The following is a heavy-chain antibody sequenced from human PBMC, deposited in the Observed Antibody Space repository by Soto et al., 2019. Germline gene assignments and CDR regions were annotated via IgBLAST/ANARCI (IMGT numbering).Heavy chain of an antibody. CDR3: ARNIAAAGTGYYYYGMDV. Sequence: VASVKVSCKASGYTFTGYYMHWVRQAPGQGLESMGWINPNSGGTNYAQKFQGRVTMTRDTSISTAYMELSRLRSDDTAVYYCARNIAAAGTGYYYYGMDVWGQGTTVTVSS. CDR2: INPNSGGT. V-gene: IGHV1-2*02. D-gene: IGHD6-13*01. CDR1: GYTFTGYY. J-gene: IGHJ6*02.